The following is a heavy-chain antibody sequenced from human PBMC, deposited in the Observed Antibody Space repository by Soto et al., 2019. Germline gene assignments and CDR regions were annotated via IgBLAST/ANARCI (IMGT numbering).Heavy chain of an antibody. D-gene: IGHD6-13*01. V-gene: IGHV1-69*13. CDR2: IIPIFGTA. Sequence: ASVKVSCKASGVTFSSYAISWVRQAPGQGLEWMGGIIPIFGTANYAQKFQGRVTITADESTSTAYMELSSLRSEDTAVYYCARAGYSSSWYLHYGMDVWGQGTTVTVSS. J-gene: IGHJ6*02. CDR3: ARAGYSSSWYLHYGMDV. CDR1: GVTFSSYA.